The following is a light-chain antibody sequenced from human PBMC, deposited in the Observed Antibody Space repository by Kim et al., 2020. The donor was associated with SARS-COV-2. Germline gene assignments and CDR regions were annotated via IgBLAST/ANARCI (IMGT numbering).Light chain of an antibody. J-gene: IGKJ4*01. CDR1: QDIGNY. Sequence: ASVGDTVTITCRASQDIGNYLGWYQQKPGNAPKLLIFETSTLQSGVPSRFSGRGSGTDFTLTISNLQPEDVATYYCQNYDNVPLTFGGGTKVDIK. CDR3: QNYDNVPLT. V-gene: IGKV1-27*01. CDR2: ETS.